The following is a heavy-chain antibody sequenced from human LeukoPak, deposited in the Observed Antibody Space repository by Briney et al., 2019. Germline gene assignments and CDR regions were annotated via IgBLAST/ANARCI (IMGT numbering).Heavy chain of an antibody. D-gene: IGHD3-3*01. CDR3: ARHARGQFLEWLDYYYYYMDV. V-gene: IGHV5-51*01. CDR2: IYPGDSDT. Sequence: GESLKISCKGSGYSFTSYWIGWVRQMPGKGLEWMGIIYPGDSDTRYSPSFQGQVTISADKSISTAYLQWSSLKASDTAMYYCARHARGQFLEWLDYYYYYMDVWGKGTTVTVSS. CDR1: GYSFTSYW. J-gene: IGHJ6*03.